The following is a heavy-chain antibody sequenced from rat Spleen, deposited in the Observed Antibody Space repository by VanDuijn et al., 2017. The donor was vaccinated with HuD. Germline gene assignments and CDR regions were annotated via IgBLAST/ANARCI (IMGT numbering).Heavy chain of an antibody. CDR1: GYSITSSYR. V-gene: IGHV3-3*01. Sequence: EVQLQESGPGLVKPSQSLSLTCSVTGYSITSSYRWNWIRKFPGNKLEWMGYINSAGSTNYNPSLKSRISITRDTSKNQFFLQVNSVTTEDTATYYCARSMMVLMTTGVMDAWGQGASVTVSS. D-gene: IGHD1-12*02. CDR2: INSAGST. CDR3: ARSMMVLMTTGVMDA. J-gene: IGHJ4*01.